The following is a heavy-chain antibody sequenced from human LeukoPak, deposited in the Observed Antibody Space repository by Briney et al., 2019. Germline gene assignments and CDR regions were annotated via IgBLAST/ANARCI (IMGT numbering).Heavy chain of an antibody. J-gene: IGHJ4*02. CDR2: ISSSSSTI. V-gene: IGHV3-48*01. D-gene: IGHD2-15*01. CDR1: GFTFSSYS. Sequence: GGCLRLSCAASGFTFSSYSINWVRQAPGKGLEWVSYISSSSSTIYYADSVKGRFTISRDNAKNSLYLQMNSLRAEDTAVYYCARDSCSGGSCYLDYWGQGTLVTVSS. CDR3: ARDSCSGGSCYLDY.